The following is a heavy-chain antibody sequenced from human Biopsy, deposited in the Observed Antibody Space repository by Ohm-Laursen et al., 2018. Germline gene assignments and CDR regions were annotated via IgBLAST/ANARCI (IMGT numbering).Heavy chain of an antibody. CDR1: TGTFNSYG. CDR3: AREAIGYQLPCDD. D-gene: IGHD2-2*01. V-gene: IGHV1-69*11. Sequence: SSVKVSCKVPTGTFNSYGIIWVRQAPGQGLEWMGRIIPILRTTAYAQTFLGRVTITADSPTSTVDMELTSLASDDTAVYFCAREAIGYQLPCDDWGQGTLVTVSS. J-gene: IGHJ4*02. CDR2: IIPILRTT.